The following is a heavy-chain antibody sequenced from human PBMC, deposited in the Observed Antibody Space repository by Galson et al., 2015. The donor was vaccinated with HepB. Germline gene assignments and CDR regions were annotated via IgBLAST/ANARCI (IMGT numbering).Heavy chain of an antibody. V-gene: IGHV3-7*03. D-gene: IGHD4-17*01. CDR2: IKQDGSEK. CDR1: GFTFSSYW. CDR3: ARDVYDYGDYVYYYYYGMDV. Sequence: SLRLSCAASGFTFSSYWMSWVRQAPGKGLEWVANIKQDGSEKYYVDSVKGRFTISRDNARNSLYLQMNSLRAEDTAVYYCARDVYDYGDYVYYYYYGMDVWGQGTTVTVSS. J-gene: IGHJ6*02.